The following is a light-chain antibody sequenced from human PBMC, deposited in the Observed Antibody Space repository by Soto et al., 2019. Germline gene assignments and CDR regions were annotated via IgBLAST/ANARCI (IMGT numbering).Light chain of an antibody. CDR2: EVS. CDR1: SSDVGSYNL. CDR3: CSYAGSSTLWV. J-gene: IGLJ3*02. Sequence: QSVLTQPASVSGSPGQSITISCTGTSSDVGSYNLVSWYQQHPGKAPKLMIYEVSKRPSGVSNRFSGSKSGNTASLTISGLQAEDEADYYCCSYAGSSTLWVLGGGTKRTV. V-gene: IGLV2-23*02.